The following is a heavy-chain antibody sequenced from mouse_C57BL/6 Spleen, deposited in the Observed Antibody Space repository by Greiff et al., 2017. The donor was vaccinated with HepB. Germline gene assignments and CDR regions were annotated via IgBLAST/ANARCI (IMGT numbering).Heavy chain of an antibody. J-gene: IGHJ2*01. D-gene: IGHD2-3*01. Sequence: VQLQQSGPELVKPGASVKISCKASGYTFTDYYMNWVKQSHGKSLEWIGDINPNNGGTSYNQKFKGKATLTVDKSSSTAYMELRSLTSEDSAVYYCAREGIYDGFYFDYWGQGTTLTVSS. CDR3: AREGIYDGFYFDY. CDR2: INPNNGGT. CDR1: GYTFTDYY. V-gene: IGHV1-26*01.